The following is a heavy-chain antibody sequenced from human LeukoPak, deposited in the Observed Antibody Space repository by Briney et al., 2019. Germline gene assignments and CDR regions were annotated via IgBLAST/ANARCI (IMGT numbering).Heavy chain of an antibody. J-gene: IGHJ4*02. D-gene: IGHD3-22*01. CDR1: GFTFSTYA. CDR2: ISGSGGST. Sequence: PGGSLRLSCAASGFTFSTYAMSWVRQAPGEGLEWVSAISGSGGSTYYADSVKGRFTISRDNSKNTLYLQMNSLRAEDTAVYYCAKDYSTYYYDSSGYFPFDYWGQGTPVTVSS. V-gene: IGHV3-23*01. CDR3: AKDYSTYYYDSSGYFPFDY.